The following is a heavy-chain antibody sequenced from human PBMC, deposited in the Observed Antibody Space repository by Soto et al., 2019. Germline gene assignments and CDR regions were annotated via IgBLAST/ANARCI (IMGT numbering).Heavy chain of an antibody. CDR3: ARDPDYEEGYY. J-gene: IGHJ4*02. Sequence: QVQLVQSGAEVKKPGSSVKVSCKASGGTFSSYTISWVRQAPGQGLEWMGRIIPILGIANYAQKFQGRVTIAADKSTSTAYMELSSLRFEDTAVYYCARDPDYEEGYYWGQGTLVTVSS. CDR1: GGTFSSYT. D-gene: IGHD3-22*01. V-gene: IGHV1-69*08. CDR2: IIPILGIA.